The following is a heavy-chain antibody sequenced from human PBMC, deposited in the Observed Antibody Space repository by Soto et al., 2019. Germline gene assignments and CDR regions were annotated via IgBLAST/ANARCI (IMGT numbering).Heavy chain of an antibody. D-gene: IGHD6-19*01. CDR1: GYTFTSYG. J-gene: IGHJ5*02. CDR2: ISAYNGNT. Sequence: ASVKVSCKASGYTFTSYGISWVRQAPGQGLEWMGWISAYNGNTNYAQKLQGRVTMTTDTSTSTAYMELRSLRSDDTAVYYCARGAVAGTQPNTWFDPWGQGTLVTVSS. CDR3: ARGAVAGTQPNTWFDP. V-gene: IGHV1-18*01.